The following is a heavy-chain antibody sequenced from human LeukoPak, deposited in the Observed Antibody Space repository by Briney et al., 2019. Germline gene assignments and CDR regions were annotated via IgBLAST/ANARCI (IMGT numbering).Heavy chain of an antibody. CDR2: IYYSGST. Sequence: SETLSLTCTVSGGSISSSSYYWGWIHQPPGKGLEWIGSIYYSGSTYYNPSLKSRLTISVDTSKNQFSLKLSSVTAADTAVYYCARSGSYYDFWSGSHQGYGMDVWGQGTTVTVSS. V-gene: IGHV4-39*01. CDR3: ARSGSYYDFWSGSHQGYGMDV. D-gene: IGHD3-3*01. CDR1: GGSISSSSYY. J-gene: IGHJ6*02.